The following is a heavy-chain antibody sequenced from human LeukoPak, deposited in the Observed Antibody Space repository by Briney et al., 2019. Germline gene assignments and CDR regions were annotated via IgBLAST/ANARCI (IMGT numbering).Heavy chain of an antibody. J-gene: IGHJ5*02. CDR3: ASSHCSSTSCQWSWFDP. CDR1: GFTFSSYA. Sequence: PGGSLGLSCAASGFTFSSYAMHWVRQAPGKGLEYVSAISSNGGSTYYANSVKGRFTISRDNSKNTLYLQMGSLRAEDMAVYYCASSHCSSTSCQWSWFDPWGQGTLVTVSS. CDR2: ISSNGGST. V-gene: IGHV3-64*01. D-gene: IGHD2-2*01.